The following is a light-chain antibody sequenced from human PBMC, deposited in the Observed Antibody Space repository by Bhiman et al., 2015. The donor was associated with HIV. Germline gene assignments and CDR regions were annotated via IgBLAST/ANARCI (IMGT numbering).Light chain of an antibody. Sequence: QSALTQPASVSGSPGQSITISCIGTSSDVGGYNHVSWYQQHPGKAPKLMIYDVSNRPSGVSNRFSGSKSGNTASLTISGLQAEDEADYYCSSLTSSITYVFGTGTNVTVL. CDR3: SSLTSSITYV. V-gene: IGLV2-14*03. CDR2: DVS. J-gene: IGLJ1*01. CDR1: SSDVGGYNH.